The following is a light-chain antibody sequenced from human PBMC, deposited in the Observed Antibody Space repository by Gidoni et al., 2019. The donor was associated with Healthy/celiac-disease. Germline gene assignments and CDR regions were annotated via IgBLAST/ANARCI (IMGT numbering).Light chain of an antibody. CDR1: QSISSA. CDR3: QQFNNYPSLT. CDR2: DAS. J-gene: IGKJ4*01. Sequence: AIQLTQSPSSLSASVGDRVPITCRASQSISSALAWYQQQPGKAPKLLIYDASSLESGVPSRFSGSGSGTDFTLTISSLQPEDFATYYCQQFNNYPSLTFGGXTKVEIK. V-gene: IGKV1D-13*01.